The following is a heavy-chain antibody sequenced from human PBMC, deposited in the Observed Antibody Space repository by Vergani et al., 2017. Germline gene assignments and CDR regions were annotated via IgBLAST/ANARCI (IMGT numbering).Heavy chain of an antibody. V-gene: IGHV3-33*01. CDR2: TWYEGNNN. Sequence: QVQLVESGGGVVQTGRSLRLSCTPSSFKLGDYGMHWVRQAPGRGLEWVSMTWYEGNNNYYADSVKGRFTISKDISKNTLYLQRNSLRGDDTAFYYCARETKDTPSSLDYWGQGTLVTVSS. CDR3: ARETKDTPSSLDY. J-gene: IGHJ4*02. D-gene: IGHD2-2*02. CDR1: SFKLGDYG.